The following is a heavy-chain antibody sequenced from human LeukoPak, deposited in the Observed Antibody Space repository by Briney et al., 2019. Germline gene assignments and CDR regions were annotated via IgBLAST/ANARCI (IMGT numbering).Heavy chain of an antibody. CDR1: GFTFGDYA. CDR2: IKQDGSEK. V-gene: IGHV3-7*01. Sequence: GGSLRLSCTASGFTFGDYAMSWVRQAPGKGLEWVANIKQDGSEKYYVDSMKGRFTISRDNAKNSLYLQMNSLRAEDTAVYYCAKVSGGWGGNYYYGMDVWGQGTTVTVSS. J-gene: IGHJ6*02. CDR3: AKVSGGWGGNYYYGMDV. D-gene: IGHD6-19*01.